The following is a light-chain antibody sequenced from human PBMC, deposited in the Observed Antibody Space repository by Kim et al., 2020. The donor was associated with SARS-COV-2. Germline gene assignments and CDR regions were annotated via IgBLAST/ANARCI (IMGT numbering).Light chain of an antibody. CDR2: EAS. CDR3: LQHHLYPLT. V-gene: IGKV1-17*02. CDR1: EDIRKS. Sequence: ASVRDGITITCRAGEDIRKSVAWYQHKPGKAPTRLVFEASTLEGGVPPRFSASGSGTQFALIINNLQPDDSATYFCLQHHLYPLTFGGGTKVDIK. J-gene: IGKJ4*02.